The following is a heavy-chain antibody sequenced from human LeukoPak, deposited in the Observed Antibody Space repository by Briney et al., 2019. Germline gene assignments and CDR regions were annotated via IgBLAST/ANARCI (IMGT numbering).Heavy chain of an antibody. CDR2: IRYDGSNK. J-gene: IGHJ4*02. D-gene: IGHD2-8*01. V-gene: IGHV3-30*02. CDR3: AKSEYCTNGVCSYFDY. Sequence: PGGSLRLSCAASGFTFSSYGMHWVRQAPGKGQEWVAFIRYDGSNKYYADSVKGRFTISRDNSKNTLYQQMNSLRAEDTAVYYCAKSEYCTNGVCSYFDYWGQGTLVTVSS. CDR1: GFTFSSYG.